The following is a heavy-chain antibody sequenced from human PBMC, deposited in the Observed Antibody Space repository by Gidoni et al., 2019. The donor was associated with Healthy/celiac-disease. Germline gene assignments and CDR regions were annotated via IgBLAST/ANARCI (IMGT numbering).Heavy chain of an antibody. D-gene: IGHD1-26*01. Sequence: EVQPVESGGGLVNPGGSLRLSCAASGFTFSSYSMTWVRQAPGKGLEWVASISSSSSYMYYADSLKGRFTIPGDHAKNSLYLQMNSLGAEDTAVYYCASGLSAGPSGRLDEPAPDYWGQGTLVTVSS. CDR3: ASGLSAGPSGRLDEPAPDY. CDR1: GFTFSSYS. V-gene: IGHV3-21*01. J-gene: IGHJ4*02. CDR2: ISSSSSYM.